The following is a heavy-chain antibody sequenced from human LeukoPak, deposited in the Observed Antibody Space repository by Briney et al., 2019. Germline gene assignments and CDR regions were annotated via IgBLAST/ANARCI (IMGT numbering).Heavy chain of an antibody. CDR2: IYSNGST. J-gene: IGHJ4*02. Sequence: SETLSLTCTVSGGSISNYYWSWIRQPAGKGLEWIGRIYSNGSTNHNPSLKSRVTMSVDTSKNQFSLKLSSVTAADTAVYYCTRRGSSGSHFDYWGQGTLVTVSS. V-gene: IGHV4-4*07. CDR3: TRRGSSGSHFDY. CDR1: GGSISNYY. D-gene: IGHD3-22*01.